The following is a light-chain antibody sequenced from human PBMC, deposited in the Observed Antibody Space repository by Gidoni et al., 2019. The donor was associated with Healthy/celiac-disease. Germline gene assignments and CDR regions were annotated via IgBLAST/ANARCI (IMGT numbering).Light chain of an antibody. V-gene: IGKV4-1*01. CDR2: WAS. Sequence: DIVMTQSPDSCAVPLGERATINCKSSQSVLYSSNNKNYLAWYQQKPGQPPKLLIYWASTRESGVPDRFSGSGSGTDFTLTISSLQAEDVAVYYCQQYYSTPRTFGQGTKVEIK. J-gene: IGKJ1*01. CDR3: QQYYSTPRT. CDR1: QSVLYSSNNKNY.